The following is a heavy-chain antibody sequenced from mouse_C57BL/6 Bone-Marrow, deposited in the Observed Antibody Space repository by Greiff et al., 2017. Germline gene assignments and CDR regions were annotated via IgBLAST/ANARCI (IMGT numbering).Heavy chain of an antibody. CDR3: ARDPIQDYLDF. V-gene: IGHV5-4*01. Sequence: EVMLVESGGGLVKPGGSLKLSCAASGFTFSSYAMPWVRQTPEKRLEWVATISDGGSYTYYPDNVKGRFTISRDNDKNNLYMQMSHLKSEDTAMYDCARDPIQDYLDFWGQGTALTVSS. CDR2: ISDGGSYT. J-gene: IGHJ2*01. CDR1: GFTFSSYA.